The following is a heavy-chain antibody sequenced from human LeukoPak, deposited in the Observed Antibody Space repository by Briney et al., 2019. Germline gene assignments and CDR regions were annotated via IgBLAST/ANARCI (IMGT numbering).Heavy chain of an antibody. CDR1: GYTFTSYA. Sequence: ASVKVSCKASGYTFTSYAMNWVRQAPGQGLEWMGWISAYNGNTNYAQKLQDRVTMSTDTSTSTAYMELRSLRSDDTAVYYCARAGFTERLWYSSSWSSKGPNWFDPWGQGTLVTVSS. CDR3: ARAGFTERLWYSSSWSSKGPNWFDP. J-gene: IGHJ5*02. D-gene: IGHD6-13*01. V-gene: IGHV1-18*01. CDR2: ISAYNGNT.